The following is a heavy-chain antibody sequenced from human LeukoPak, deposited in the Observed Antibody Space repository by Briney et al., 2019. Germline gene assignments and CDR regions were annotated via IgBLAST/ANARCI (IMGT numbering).Heavy chain of an antibody. CDR2: IHKDGSDK. J-gene: IGHJ4*02. V-gene: IGHV3-7*04. CDR1: GFIFRDYW. D-gene: IGHD5-18*01. CDR3: ARYGYGYGTPFDY. Sequence: PGGSLRLSCAASGFIFRDYWMTWVRQAPGKGLEWVANIHKDGSDKYYVDSVKGRFSITRDNAKNSLFLQMNSLRAEDSAVYYCARYGYGYGTPFDYWGQGTLVT.